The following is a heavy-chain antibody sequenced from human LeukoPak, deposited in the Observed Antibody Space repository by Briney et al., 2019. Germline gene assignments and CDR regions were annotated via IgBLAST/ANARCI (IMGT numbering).Heavy chain of an antibody. Sequence: GESLKTSCMGFGYSFTSYWIGWVRQIPGKGLEWIGIIYPDDSDTRYSPPIQGQVTISADKSISTAYLQWSSLKASDTAMYYCASAHYDFWSGSRIPFDYWGQGTLVTVSS. D-gene: IGHD3-3*01. V-gene: IGHV5-51*01. J-gene: IGHJ4*02. CDR1: GYSFTSYW. CDR3: ASAHYDFWSGSRIPFDY. CDR2: IYPDDSDT.